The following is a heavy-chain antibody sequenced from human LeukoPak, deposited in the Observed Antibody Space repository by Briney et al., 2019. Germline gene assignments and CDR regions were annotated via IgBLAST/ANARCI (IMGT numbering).Heavy chain of an antibody. V-gene: IGHV1-69-2*01. J-gene: IGHJ3*02. CDR2: VDLEDGET. CDR1: GYSFTDYY. D-gene: IGHD3-22*01. Sequence: ASVKISCKVSGYSFTDYYMHWVQDAPRKRLERMGLVDLEDGETKYAEKLRGRVTITANTSTDTAYMELSSLRSEDTAVYYCATASPNGYYAFDIWGQGTMVTVSS. CDR3: ATASPNGYYAFDI.